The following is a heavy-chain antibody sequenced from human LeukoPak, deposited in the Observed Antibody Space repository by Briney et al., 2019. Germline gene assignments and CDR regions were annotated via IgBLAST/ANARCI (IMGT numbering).Heavy chain of an antibody. D-gene: IGHD6-6*01. CDR2: IYYSGST. CDR1: GGSISSSSYY. CDR3: ARLGSSGTHFDY. J-gene: IGHJ4*02. Sequence: SETLSLTCTVSGGSISSSSYYWGWIRQPPGKGLEWIGSIYYSGSTYYNPSLKSRVTISVDTSKNQFSLKLSSVTAADTAVYYCARLGSSGTHFDYWGQGPLVTVSS. V-gene: IGHV4-39*01.